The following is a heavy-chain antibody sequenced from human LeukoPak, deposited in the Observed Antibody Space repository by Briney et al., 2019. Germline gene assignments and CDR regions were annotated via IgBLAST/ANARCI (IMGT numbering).Heavy chain of an antibody. CDR1: GGSISSSSYY. Sequence: KPSETLSLTCTVSGGSISSSSYYWGWIRQPPGKGLEWIVSIYYSGSTYYNPSLTHRVTISVDSSKNRFSLKLSSVTAADTAVYYCARQIASAGTAGFDFWGQGALVTVSS. CDR2: IYYSGST. D-gene: IGHD6-13*01. CDR3: ARQIASAGTAGFDF. V-gene: IGHV4-39*07. J-gene: IGHJ4*02.